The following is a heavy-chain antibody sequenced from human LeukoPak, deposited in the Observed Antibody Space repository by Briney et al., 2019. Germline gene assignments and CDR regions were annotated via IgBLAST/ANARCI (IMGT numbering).Heavy chain of an antibody. D-gene: IGHD5-18*01. CDR2: IYYSGST. J-gene: IGHJ6*03. CDR1: GGSISSYY. V-gene: IGHV4-59*01. Sequence: SETLSLTCTVSGGSISSYYWSWIRQPPGKGLEWIGYIYYSGSTNYNPSLKSRVTISVDTSKNQFSLKLSSVTAADTAVYYCARTTEGGYTYDYFYYYYMDVWGKGITVTVSS. CDR3: ARTTEGGYTYDYFYYYYMDV.